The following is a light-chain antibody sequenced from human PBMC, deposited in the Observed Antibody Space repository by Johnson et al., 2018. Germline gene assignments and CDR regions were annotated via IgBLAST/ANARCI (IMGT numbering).Light chain of an antibody. Sequence: QSVLTQPPSVSAAPGQKVTISCSGSSSNIGNNYVSWYQQLPGTAPKLLIYENNKQPSGIPDRFSGSKSGTSATLGITGLQTGDEADYYCGTWDSSLSAGNVVGTGTKVTVL. CDR1: SSNIGNNY. CDR3: GTWDSSLSAGNV. J-gene: IGLJ1*01. V-gene: IGLV1-51*02. CDR2: ENN.